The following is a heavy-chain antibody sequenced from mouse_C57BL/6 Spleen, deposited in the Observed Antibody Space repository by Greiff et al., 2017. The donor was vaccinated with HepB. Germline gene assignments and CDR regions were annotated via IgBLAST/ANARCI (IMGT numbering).Heavy chain of an antibody. CDR2: IWRGGST. D-gene: IGHD1-1*01. J-gene: IGHJ4*01. CDR3: AKRDYYGSSYEEGAMDY. V-gene: IGHV2-5*01. Sequence: QVQLQQSGPGLVQPSQSLSITCTVSGFSLTSYGVHWVRQSPGKGLEWLGVIWRGGSTDYNAAFMSRLSITKDNSKSQVFFKMNSLQADDTAIYFCAKRDYYGSSYEEGAMDYWGQGTSVTVSS. CDR1: GFSLTSYG.